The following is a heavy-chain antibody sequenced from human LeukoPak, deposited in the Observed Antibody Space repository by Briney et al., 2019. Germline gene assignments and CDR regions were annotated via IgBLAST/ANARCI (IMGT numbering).Heavy chain of an antibody. Sequence: GGSLRLSCAASGFTFSSYGMHWVRQAPGKGLEWVSGISGSGGSTYYADSLKGRFTISRDNSKDTLYVQMNSLRAEDTAVYYCARADWDTAMIDYWGQGTLVTVSS. CDR3: ARADWDTAMIDY. CDR1: GFTFSSYG. V-gene: IGHV3-23*01. CDR2: ISGSGGST. J-gene: IGHJ4*02. D-gene: IGHD5-18*01.